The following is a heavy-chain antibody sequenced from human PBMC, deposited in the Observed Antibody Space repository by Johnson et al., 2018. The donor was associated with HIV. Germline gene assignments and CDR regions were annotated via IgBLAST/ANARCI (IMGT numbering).Heavy chain of an antibody. J-gene: IGHJ3*02. CDR2: IYSGGST. CDR1: GFTVSSNY. Sequence: VQLVESGGGLVQPGGSLRLSCAAFGFTVSSNYMSWVRQAPWKGLEWVSVIYSGGSTYYADSVKGRFTISRDNSKNTLYLHMNSLRAEDTAVYYCARDQSNGWNRGAFDIWGQGTVVTVSS. V-gene: IGHV3-66*01. D-gene: IGHD6-19*01. CDR3: ARDQSNGWNRGAFDI.